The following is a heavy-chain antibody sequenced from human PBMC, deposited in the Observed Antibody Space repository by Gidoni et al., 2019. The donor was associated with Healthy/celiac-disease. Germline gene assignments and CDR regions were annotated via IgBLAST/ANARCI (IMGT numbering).Heavy chain of an antibody. CDR3: ARWLETYSSSMRRAFDI. Sequence: EVQLVQSGAEVKKPGESLKISCKGAGYSFTSYWIGWVRQMPGKGLEWMGIIYPGDSDTRYSPSFQGQVTISADKSISTAYLQWSSLKASDTAMYYCARWLETYSSSMRRAFDIWGQGTMVTVSS. CDR1: GYSFTSYW. J-gene: IGHJ3*02. D-gene: IGHD6-6*01. CDR2: IYPGDSDT. V-gene: IGHV5-51*01.